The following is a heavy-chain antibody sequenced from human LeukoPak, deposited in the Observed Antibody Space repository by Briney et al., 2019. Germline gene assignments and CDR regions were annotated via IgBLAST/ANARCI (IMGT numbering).Heavy chain of an antibody. CDR3: ATARIAATGTTTRATYYYYYGMGV. Sequence: GGSLRLSCAASGFTFSSYSMNWVRQAPGKGLEWVSSISSSSSYIYYADSVKGRFTISRDNAKNSLYLQMNSLRAEDTAVYYCATARIAATGTTTRATYYYYYGMGVWGKETTVTVSS. D-gene: IGHD6-13*01. J-gene: IGHJ6*04. CDR2: ISSSSSYI. V-gene: IGHV3-21*01. CDR1: GFTFSSYS.